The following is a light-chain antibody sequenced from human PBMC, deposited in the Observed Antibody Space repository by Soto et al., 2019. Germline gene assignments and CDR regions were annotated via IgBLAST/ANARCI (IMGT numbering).Light chain of an antibody. CDR3: QQYNSYSCVT. CDR1: QSISSW. CDR2: DAS. J-gene: IGKJ1*01. V-gene: IGKV1-5*01. Sequence: DIQMTQSPSTLSASVGDRVTITCRASQSISSWLAWYQQKPGKAPKPLIYDASSLESGVPSRFSGSGSGTEFTLTISSLQPDDFATYYCQQYNSYSCVTFGQGTKVDIK.